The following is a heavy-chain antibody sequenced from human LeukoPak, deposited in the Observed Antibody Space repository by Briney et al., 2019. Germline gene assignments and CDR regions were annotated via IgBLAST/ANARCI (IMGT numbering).Heavy chain of an antibody. J-gene: IGHJ4*02. V-gene: IGHV3-33*08. CDR1: GFTFSSYA. CDR2: IWYDGSNK. CDR3: ARTSSSGSPEGGY. Sequence: GGSLRLSCAASGFTFSSYAMRWVRQAPGKGLEWVAVIWYDGSNKYYADSVKGRFTLSRDNSKNTLYLQMNSLRAEDTAVYYCARTSSSGSPEGGYWGQGTLVTVSS. D-gene: IGHD6-19*01.